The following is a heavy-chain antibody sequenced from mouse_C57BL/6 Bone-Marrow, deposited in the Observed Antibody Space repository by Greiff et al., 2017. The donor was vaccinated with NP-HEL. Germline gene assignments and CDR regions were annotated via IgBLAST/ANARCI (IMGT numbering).Heavy chain of an antibody. CDR2: INSDGGST. V-gene: IGHV5-2*01. CDR1: EYEFPSHD. D-gene: IGHD4-1*01. J-gene: IGHJ4*01. Sequence: DVHLVESGGGLVQPGESLKLSCESNEYEFPSHDMSWVRKTPEKRLELVAAINSDGGSTYYPDTMERRFIISRDNTKKTLYLQMSSLRSEDTALYYCARLGTGPPYYAMDYWGQGTSVTVSS. CDR3: ARLGTGPPYYAMDY.